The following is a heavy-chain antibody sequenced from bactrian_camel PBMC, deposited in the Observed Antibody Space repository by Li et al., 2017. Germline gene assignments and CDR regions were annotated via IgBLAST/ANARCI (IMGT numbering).Heavy chain of an antibody. J-gene: IGHJ4*01. CDR1: GFTFSSFA. V-gene: IGHV3S40*01. Sequence: VQLVESGGGSVQPGGSLRLSCASSGFTFSSFAMSWVRQPPGKGLEWVSSIDSGGAIQWHADSVKDRFTISRDNARNTLYLQLNSLKTEDSAMYYCVKGEDSWEAPFNFYGQGTQVTVS. D-gene: IGHD5*01. CDR2: IDSGGAIQ.